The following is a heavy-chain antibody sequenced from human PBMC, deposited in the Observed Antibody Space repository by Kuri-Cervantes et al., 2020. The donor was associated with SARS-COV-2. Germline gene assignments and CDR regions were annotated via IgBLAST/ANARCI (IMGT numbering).Heavy chain of an antibody. CDR2: ISVYNGKT. V-gene: IGHV1-18*01. CDR1: GSTFSGYG. Sequence: ASVKVSCKASGSTFSGYGIIWVRQAPGQGLEWMGWISVYNGKTESAQNFQGRLTMTADTSANTAYMELRSLTSDDTALYYCGVGYCTSSSCDLGLYWGQGTLVTVSS. J-gene: IGHJ4*02. CDR3: GVGYCTSSSCDLGLY. D-gene: IGHD2-2*01.